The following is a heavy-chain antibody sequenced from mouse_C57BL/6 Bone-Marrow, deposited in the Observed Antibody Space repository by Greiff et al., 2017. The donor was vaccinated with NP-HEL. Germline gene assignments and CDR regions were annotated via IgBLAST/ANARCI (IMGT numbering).Heavy chain of an antibody. J-gene: IGHJ3*01. D-gene: IGHD2-1*01. Sequence: VQLKQSGPGLVKPSQSLSLTCSVTGYSITSGYYWNWIRQFPGNKLEWMGYISYDGSNNYNPSLKNRISITRDTSKNQFFLKLNSVTTEDTATXYCAIIYYGNPWFAYWGQGTLVTVSA. CDR2: ISYDGSN. V-gene: IGHV3-6*01. CDR1: GYSITSGYY. CDR3: AIIYYGNPWFAY.